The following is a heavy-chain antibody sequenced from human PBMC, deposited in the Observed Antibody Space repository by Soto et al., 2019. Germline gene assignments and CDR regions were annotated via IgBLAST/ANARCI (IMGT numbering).Heavy chain of an antibody. J-gene: IGHJ4*02. Sequence: GGSLRLSCAASGFTFNNAWMNWVRQAPGKGLEWVARVKSKPAGGTTDYAAPVKGRFTVSRDDSKNIIYLQMNNLNTEDTAVYYCTTLTVVDVHSDYWGRGTLVTVSS. V-gene: IGHV3-15*01. D-gene: IGHD2-15*01. CDR2: VKSKPAGGTT. CDR1: GFTFNNAW. CDR3: TTLTVVDVHSDY.